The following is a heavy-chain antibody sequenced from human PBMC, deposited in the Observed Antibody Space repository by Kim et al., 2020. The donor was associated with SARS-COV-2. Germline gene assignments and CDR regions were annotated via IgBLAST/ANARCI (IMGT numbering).Heavy chain of an antibody. J-gene: IGHJ4*02. Sequence: ASVKVSCKTSGYTFTGYFLHWVRQAPGQGLEWLGRINPNTGGTNYAQKFQARVIITTDSSTNTAYMELRGLTSDDTAVYYCARVTVGRDSDGAYNYFDSWGQGTLVIVSS. CDR2: INPNTGGT. CDR1: GYTFTGYF. V-gene: IGHV1-2*06. D-gene: IGHD3-16*01. CDR3: ARVTVGRDSDGAYNYFDS.